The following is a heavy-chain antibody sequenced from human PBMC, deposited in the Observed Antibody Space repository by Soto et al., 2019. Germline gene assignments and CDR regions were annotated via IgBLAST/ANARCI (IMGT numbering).Heavy chain of an antibody. D-gene: IGHD3-10*01. CDR2: IIPFLGIA. CDR1: GGTFSSYT. CDR3: AVIVRGVHWFDP. V-gene: IGHV1-69*02. Sequence: HVQLVQSGAEVKKPGSSVKVSCKASGGTFSSYTISWVRQAPVQGIEWMGRIIPFLGIANYAQKFQGRVTITADKSTSTAYMELSSLRSEDTAVYYCAVIVRGVHWFDPWGQGTLVTVSS. J-gene: IGHJ5*02.